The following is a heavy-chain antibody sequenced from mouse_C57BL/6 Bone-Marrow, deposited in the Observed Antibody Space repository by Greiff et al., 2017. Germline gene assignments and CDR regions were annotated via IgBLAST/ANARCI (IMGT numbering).Heavy chain of an antibody. CDR1: GYTFTSYW. D-gene: IGHD1-1*01. CDR2: IYPGNSDT. V-gene: IGHV1-5*01. J-gene: IGHJ4*01. CDR3: TTVVARGYYAMDY. Sequence: VQLQQSGTVLARPGASVKMSCKTSGYTFTSYWMHWVKQRPGQGLEWIGAIYPGNSDTSYNQKFKGKAKLTAVTSASTAYMELSSLTNEDSAVYYYTTVVARGYYAMDYWGQGTSVTVSS.